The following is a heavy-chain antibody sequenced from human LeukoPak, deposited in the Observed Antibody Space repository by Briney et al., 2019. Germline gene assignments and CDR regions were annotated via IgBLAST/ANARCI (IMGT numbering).Heavy chain of an antibody. J-gene: IGHJ4*02. CDR2: VNGDGNST. V-gene: IGHV3-74*01. Sequence: GGSLRLSCAASGFTFSTYWMHWVRQAPGKGLVWVSRVNGDGNSTNYADSVKGRFTISRDNAKNTLYLQMNSLRAEDTAVYYCARDGIAAVDFDYWGQGILVTVSS. CDR3: ARDGIAAVDFDY. D-gene: IGHD6-13*01. CDR1: GFTFSTYW.